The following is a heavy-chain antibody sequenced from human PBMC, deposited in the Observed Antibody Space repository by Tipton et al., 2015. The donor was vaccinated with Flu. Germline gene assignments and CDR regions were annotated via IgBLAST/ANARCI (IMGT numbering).Heavy chain of an antibody. CDR3: ARDGVYGLGAFYNWFDP. Sequence: TLSLTCTVSGGSVSSGSYYWSWIRQPPGKGLEWIGYIYYSGSTNYNPSLKSRVTISVDTSKNQFSLKLSSVTAADTAVYYCARDGVYGLGAFYNWFDPWGQGTLVTVSS. CDR2: IYYSGST. CDR1: GGSVSSGSYY. D-gene: IGHD6-13*01. V-gene: IGHV4-61*01. J-gene: IGHJ5*02.